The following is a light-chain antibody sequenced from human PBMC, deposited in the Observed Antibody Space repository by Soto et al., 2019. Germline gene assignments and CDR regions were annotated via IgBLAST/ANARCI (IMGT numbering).Light chain of an antibody. V-gene: IGKV4-1*01. CDR2: WAS. J-gene: IGKJ1*01. CDR3: QQYFTSLWT. Sequence: DLDRPQSPDSLAVSLGERATFNCKSSQNILYRAKNKNYLAWYQQKSGQPPKLLIYWASLREPGVPDRFTGSGSGTDFTLTISSLQAEDVAVYYCQQYFTSLWTFVQGNQVDIK. CDR1: QNILYRAKNKNY.